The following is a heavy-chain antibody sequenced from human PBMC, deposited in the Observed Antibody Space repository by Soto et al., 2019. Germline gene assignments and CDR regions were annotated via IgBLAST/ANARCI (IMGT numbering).Heavy chain of an antibody. Sequence: GGSLRLSCAASGFTFITYAMSWVRQAPGKGLEWFSAISGSGNSTYYADSVKGRFTISRDNSKNTLYLQMNSLRAEDTAVYYCARYSNYGRVVDYWGQGTLVTVSS. D-gene: IGHD4-4*01. CDR3: ARYSNYGRVVDY. J-gene: IGHJ4*02. CDR1: GFTFITYA. CDR2: ISGSGNST. V-gene: IGHV3-23*01.